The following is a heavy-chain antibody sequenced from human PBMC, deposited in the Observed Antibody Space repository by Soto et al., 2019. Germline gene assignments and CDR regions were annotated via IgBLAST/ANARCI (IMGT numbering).Heavy chain of an antibody. Sequence: PGGSLRLSCAASGFTFSSYAMSWVRQAPGKGLEWVSAISGSGGSTYYADSVKGRFTISRDNSKNTLYLQMNSLRAEDTAVYYCAKDWVVRGVTYYYYYGMDVWGQGTTVTVSS. CDR3: AKDWVVRGVTYYYYYGMDV. J-gene: IGHJ6*02. D-gene: IGHD3-10*01. CDR2: ISGSGGST. CDR1: GFTFSSYA. V-gene: IGHV3-23*01.